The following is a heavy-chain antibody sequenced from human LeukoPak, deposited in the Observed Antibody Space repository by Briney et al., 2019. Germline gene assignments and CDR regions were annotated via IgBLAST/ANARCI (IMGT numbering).Heavy chain of an antibody. D-gene: IGHD3-10*01. J-gene: IGHJ6*02. CDR1: GYTLTELS. Sequence: ASVKVSCKVPGYTLTELSMHWVRQAPGKGLEWMGGFDPEDGETIYAQKFQGRVTMTEDTSTDTAYMELSSLRSEDTAVYYCATVIGSRYGMDVWGQGTTVTVSS. V-gene: IGHV1-24*01. CDR3: ATVIGSRYGMDV. CDR2: FDPEDGET.